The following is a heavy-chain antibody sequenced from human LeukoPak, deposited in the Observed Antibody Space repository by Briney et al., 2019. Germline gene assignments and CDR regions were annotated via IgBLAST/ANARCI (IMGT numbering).Heavy chain of an antibody. V-gene: IGHV1-69*06. J-gene: IGHJ6*03. CDR2: IIPIFGTA. CDR1: GYTFTSYY. CDR3: ARGYWNYSRFSYYYYMDV. D-gene: IGHD1-7*01. Sequence: ASVKVSCKASGYTFTSYYMHWVRQAPGQGLEWMGGIIPIFGTANYAQKFQGRVTITADKSTSTAYMELSSLRPEDTAVYYCARGYWNYSRFSYYYYMDVWGKGTTVTVSS.